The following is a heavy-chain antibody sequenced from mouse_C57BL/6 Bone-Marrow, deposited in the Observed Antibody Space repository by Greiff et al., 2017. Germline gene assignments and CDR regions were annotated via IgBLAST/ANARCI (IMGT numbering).Heavy chain of an antibody. CDR2: IDPENGDT. V-gene: IGHV14-4*01. Sequence: VQLQQSGAELVRPGASVKLSCTASGFNIKDDYMHWVKPRPEQGLEWIGWIDPENGDTEYASKFQGKATITADTSSNTAYLQLSSLTSEDTAVYYCTTWGGSSLGYAMDYWGQGTSVTVSS. CDR3: TTWGGSSLGYAMDY. D-gene: IGHD1-1*01. J-gene: IGHJ4*01. CDR1: GFNIKDDY.